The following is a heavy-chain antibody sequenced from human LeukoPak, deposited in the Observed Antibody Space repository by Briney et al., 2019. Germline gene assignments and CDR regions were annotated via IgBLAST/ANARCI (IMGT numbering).Heavy chain of an antibody. J-gene: IGHJ4*02. CDR3: ATSESQTKFDY. D-gene: IGHD1/OR15-1a*01. CDR1: GYRFTTHW. Sequence: GASLQISCKGSGYRFTTHWIGWVRRMPGQGLEWMGIIFPGDSETLYSPSLQGQVTISADKSINTAYLQWSSLKASDTAMYYCATSESQTKFDYWGQGTLVTVSS. V-gene: IGHV5-51*01. CDR2: IFPGDSET.